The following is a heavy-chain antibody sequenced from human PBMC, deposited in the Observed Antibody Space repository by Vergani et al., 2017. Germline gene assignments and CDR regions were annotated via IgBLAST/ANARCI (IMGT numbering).Heavy chain of an antibody. CDR1: GYTFTSYG. J-gene: IGHJ3*02. V-gene: IGHV1-18*01. CDR2: IRAYNGNT. CDR3: AIYITTVTTAAAFDI. D-gene: IGHD4-17*01. Sequence: QVQLVQSGAEVKKPGASVKVSCKASGYTFTSYGISWVRQAPGQGLGWMGWIRAYNGNTNYAQKLQGRVTMTTDTSTSTAYMELRCLRSDDTSVYYCAIYITTVTTAAAFDIWGQGTMVTVSS.